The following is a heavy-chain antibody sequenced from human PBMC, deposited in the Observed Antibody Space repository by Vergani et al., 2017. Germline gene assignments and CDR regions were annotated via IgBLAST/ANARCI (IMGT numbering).Heavy chain of an antibody. CDR1: GTSVSSGTHY. Sequence: QVQLQESGPGLVRPSETLSLTCSVSGTSVSSGTHYWNWIRQPADKTLEWIGRISTSGSTEYNPTLRSRITLSLVRSTNQVSLKVSSVTAADTAVYFCARDTAVADDVFDLWGQGTLVSVSA. J-gene: IGHJ3*01. V-gene: IGHV4-61*02. CDR3: ARDTAVADDVFDL. CDR2: ISTSGST. D-gene: IGHD6-19*01.